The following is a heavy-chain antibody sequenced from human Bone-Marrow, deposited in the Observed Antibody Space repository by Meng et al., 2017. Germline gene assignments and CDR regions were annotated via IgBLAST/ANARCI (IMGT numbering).Heavy chain of an antibody. V-gene: IGHV3-33*01. J-gene: IGHJ4*02. CDR3: ARDRMYNWNDRPFDY. Sequence: GGSLRLSCAASGFTFSSYGMHWVRQAPGKGLEWAAVIWYDGSNKYYADSVKGRFTISRDNSKNTLYLQMNSLRAEDTAVYYCARDRMYNWNDRPFDYWGQGTLVTVSS. CDR2: IWYDGSNK. CDR1: GFTFSSYG. D-gene: IGHD1-20*01.